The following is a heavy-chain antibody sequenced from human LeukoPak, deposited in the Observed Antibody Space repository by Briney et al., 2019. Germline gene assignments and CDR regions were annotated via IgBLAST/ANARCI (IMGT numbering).Heavy chain of an antibody. Sequence: GGFLRLSCAASGFTFTSYAMSWVRQAPGKGLEWVSAISGSGGSTYYADSVKGRFTISRDNSKNTLYLQMNSLRAEDTAVYYCARGIHPIYYYYGMDVWGQGTTVTVSS. CDR2: ISGSGGST. V-gene: IGHV3-23*01. CDR1: GFTFTSYA. CDR3: ARGIHPIYYYYGMDV. J-gene: IGHJ6*02.